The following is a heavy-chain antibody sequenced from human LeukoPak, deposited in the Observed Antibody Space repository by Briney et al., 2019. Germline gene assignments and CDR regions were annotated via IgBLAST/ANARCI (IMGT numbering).Heavy chain of an antibody. V-gene: IGHV3-21*05. Sequence: GGSLRLSCAASGFTFSRYAMTWVRQAPGKGLQWVSYINTDSSDIHYADSVKGRLTHSRDNARNTLYLPLSSLRAEDSAVYYCARDTFQPGLIDSWGQGTLVTVSS. J-gene: IGHJ4*02. CDR1: GFTFSRYA. CDR2: INTDSSDI. D-gene: IGHD2-2*01. CDR3: ARDTFQPGLIDS.